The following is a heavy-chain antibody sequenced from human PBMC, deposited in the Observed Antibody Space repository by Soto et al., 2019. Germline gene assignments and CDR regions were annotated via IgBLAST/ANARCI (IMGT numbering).Heavy chain of an antibody. CDR1: GYTFTSYG. CDR2: ISAYNGNT. D-gene: IGHD3-9*01. Sequence: QVQLVQSGAEVKKPGASVKVSCKASGYTFTSYGISWVRQAPGQGLEWMGWISAYNGNTNYAQKLQGRVTMTTDTSTSTAYMELRSLRSDDAAVYYCARDRKGGLVRGDPFDYWGQGTLVTVSS. CDR3: ARDRKGGLVRGDPFDY. V-gene: IGHV1-18*04. J-gene: IGHJ4*02.